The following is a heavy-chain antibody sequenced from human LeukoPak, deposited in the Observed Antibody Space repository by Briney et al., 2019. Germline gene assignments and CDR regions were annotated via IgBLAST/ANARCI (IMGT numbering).Heavy chain of an antibody. D-gene: IGHD2-2*01. CDR3: ARNAVPDRPFSGMDV. CDR2: IIPIFGTA. V-gene: IGHV1-69*13. CDR1: GGTFSSYA. Sequence: GASVKVSYKASGGTFSSYAISWVRQAPGQGLEWMGGIIPIFGTANYAQKFQGRVTITADESTSTAYMELSSLRSEDTAVYYCARNAVPDRPFSGMDVWGKGTTVTVSS. J-gene: IGHJ6*04.